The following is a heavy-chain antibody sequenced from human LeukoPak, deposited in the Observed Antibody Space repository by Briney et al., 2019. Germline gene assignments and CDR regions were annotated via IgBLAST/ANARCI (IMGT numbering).Heavy chain of an antibody. J-gene: IGHJ6*03. CDR2: IKSKTDGGTT. CDR1: GFTFSNAW. CDR3: TTDPTYYYYYVDV. V-gene: IGHV3-15*01. Sequence: GGSLRLSCAASGFTFSNAWMSWVRQAPGKGLEWVGRIKSKTDGGTTDYAAPVKGRFTISRDDSKNTLYLQMNSLKTEDTAVYYCTTDPTYYYYYVDVWGKGTTVTVSS.